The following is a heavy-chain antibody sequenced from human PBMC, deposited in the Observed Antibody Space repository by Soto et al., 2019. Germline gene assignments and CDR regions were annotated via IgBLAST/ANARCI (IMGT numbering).Heavy chain of an antibody. CDR2: IIPVFGRV. CDR3: ANSRGGTFLGYHGMDI. D-gene: IGHD3-16*01. CDR1: GGTFSSRA. J-gene: IGHJ6*02. V-gene: IGHV1-69*01. Sequence: QVQLVQSGPEVKKTGTSVKVSCKASGGTFSSRAISWVRQAPGQGLEWMGGIIPVFGRVNYAEKFQDRVTITADESTGTVYMELSSLRSEDTALYYCANSRGGTFLGYHGMDIWGQGTTVSASS.